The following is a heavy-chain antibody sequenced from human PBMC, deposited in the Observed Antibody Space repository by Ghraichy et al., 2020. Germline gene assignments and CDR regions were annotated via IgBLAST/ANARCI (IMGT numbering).Heavy chain of an antibody. V-gene: IGHV1-69*02. CDR1: GGTFSSYT. Sequence: SVKVSCKASGGTFSSYTISWVRQAPGQGLEWMGRIIPILGIANYAQKFQGRVTITADKSTSTAYMELSSLRSEDTAVYYCARGLGYCSSTSCYRPQDYYYMDVWGKGTTVTVSS. CDR3: ARGLGYCSSTSCYRPQDYYYMDV. CDR2: IIPILGIA. J-gene: IGHJ6*03. D-gene: IGHD2-2*02.